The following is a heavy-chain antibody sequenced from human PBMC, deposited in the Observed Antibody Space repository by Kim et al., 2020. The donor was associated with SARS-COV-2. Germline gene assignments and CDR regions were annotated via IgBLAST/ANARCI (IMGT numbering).Heavy chain of an antibody. D-gene: IGHD3-22*01. J-gene: IGHJ4*02. V-gene: IGHV3-11*01. CDR1: GFTFSDYY. CDR3: ARGLYYYESSGTRLGY. CDR2: ISSSGSSI. Sequence: GGSLRLSCAASGFTFSDYYMSWIRQAPGKGLEWVSSISSSGSSIYYADSVKGRFTISRDNAKNSLYLQMNSLRAEDTTVYYCARGLYYYESSGTRLGYWGQGTLVPLPS.